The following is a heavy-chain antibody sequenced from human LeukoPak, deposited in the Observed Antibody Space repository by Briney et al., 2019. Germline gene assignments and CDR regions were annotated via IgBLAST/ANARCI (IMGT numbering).Heavy chain of an antibody. CDR3: ARLTAYYYGMDV. V-gene: IGHV4-39*01. CDR1: GGSISSSIYY. J-gene: IGHJ6*02. Sequence: SETLSPTCTVSGGSISSSIYYWGWIRQPPGKGLEWIGSIYYSGSTYYNPSLKSRVTISVDTSKNQFSLKLSSVTAADTAVYYCARLTAYYYGMDVWGQGTTVTVSS. CDR2: IYYSGST.